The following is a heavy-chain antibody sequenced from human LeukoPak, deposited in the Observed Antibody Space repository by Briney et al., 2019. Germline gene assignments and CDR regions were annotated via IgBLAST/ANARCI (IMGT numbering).Heavy chain of an antibody. J-gene: IGHJ4*02. D-gene: IGHD5-12*01. V-gene: IGHV1-2*02. CDR2: INPNSGGR. CDR3: ARASTRIVATIAYY. Sequence: ASVKVSCKASGYTFTGYYMHWVRQAPGQGLEWMGWINPNSGGRNYAQKFQGRVTMTRDTSISTAYMELSRLRSDDTAVYYCARASTRIVATIAYYWGQGTLVTVSP. CDR1: GYTFTGYY.